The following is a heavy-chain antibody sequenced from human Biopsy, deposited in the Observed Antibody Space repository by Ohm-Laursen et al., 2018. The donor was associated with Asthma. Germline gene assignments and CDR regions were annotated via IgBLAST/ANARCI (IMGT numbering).Heavy chain of an antibody. V-gene: IGHV3-30*01. CDR2: ISKDASTQ. Sequence: SLRLSCSASGFSFSNFAVHWVRQAPGKGLEWAGVISKDASTQDYADSVKGRFTMARDNSKNTLDLQMNSLREEDTAVYYCVRDGTDDAFDIWGQGTVVSVSS. D-gene: IGHD1-1*01. CDR1: GFSFSNFA. J-gene: IGHJ3*02. CDR3: VRDGTDDAFDI.